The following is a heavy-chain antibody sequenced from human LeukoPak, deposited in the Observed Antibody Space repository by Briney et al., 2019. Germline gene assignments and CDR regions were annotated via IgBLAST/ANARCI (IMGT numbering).Heavy chain of an antibody. CDR1: GFTFSSYW. Sequence: GGSLRLSCAASGFTFSSYWMSWVRQAPGKGLEWVAVISYDGSNKYYADSVKGRFTISRDNSKNTLYLQMNSLRAEDTAVYYCAPSGSYLNPLDYWGQGTLVTVSS. J-gene: IGHJ4*02. CDR2: ISYDGSNK. V-gene: IGHV3-30*03. D-gene: IGHD3-10*01. CDR3: APSGSYLNPLDY.